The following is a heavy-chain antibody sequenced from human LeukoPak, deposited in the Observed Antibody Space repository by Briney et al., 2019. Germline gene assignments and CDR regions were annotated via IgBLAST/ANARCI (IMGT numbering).Heavy chain of an antibody. CDR1: GDSVSSNSAA. Sequence: SQTLSLTCAISGDSVSSNSAAWNWIRQSPSRGLEWLGRTYYRSKWYNDYAVSVKSRITINPDTSKNQFSLQLNSVTPEDTAVYYCARDLLLFLDTAMFNDAFDIWGQGTMVTVSS. V-gene: IGHV6-1*01. CDR2: TYYRSKWYN. CDR3: ARDLLLFLDTAMFNDAFDI. J-gene: IGHJ3*02. D-gene: IGHD5-18*01.